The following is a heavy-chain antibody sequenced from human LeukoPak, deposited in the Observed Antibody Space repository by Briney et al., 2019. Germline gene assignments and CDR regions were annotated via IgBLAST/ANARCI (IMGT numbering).Heavy chain of an antibody. CDR1: GGSISSYY. CDR2: IYYSVST. Sequence: SETLSLTCTVSGGSISSYYWSWIRQPPGKGLGWIGYIYYSVSTNYNPSLKSRVTISVDTSKNQFSLKLSSVTAADTAVYYCARVRYDSSGYFLSAYVDFWGQGTLVTVSS. CDR3: ARVRYDSSGYFLSAYVDF. J-gene: IGHJ4*02. D-gene: IGHD3-22*01. V-gene: IGHV4-59*01.